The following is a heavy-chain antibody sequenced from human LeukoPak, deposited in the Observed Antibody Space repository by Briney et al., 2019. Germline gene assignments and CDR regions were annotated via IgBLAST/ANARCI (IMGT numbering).Heavy chain of an antibody. D-gene: IGHD3-22*01. V-gene: IGHV4-39*01. CDR1: IHLFPGCSYH. CDR2: MYYSGST. CDR3: ARQYYDSTGYYYFDY. J-gene: IGHJ4*02. Sequence: SDTQTLPCTVSIHLFPGCSYHCPRIRQPPGKGLEWIGSMYYSGSTYSNPSLKGRVTISADTSKHQFSLKLKSVTAADTAVYYCARQYYDSTGYYYFDYWGQGTLVTVSS.